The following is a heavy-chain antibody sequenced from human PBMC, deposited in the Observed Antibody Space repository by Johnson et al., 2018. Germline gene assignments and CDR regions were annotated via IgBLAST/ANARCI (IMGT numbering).Heavy chain of an antibody. Sequence: VQLVESGGGVVQPGRSXRLSCAASGFTFSIYGIHWVRQAHGQGLEWVTVIWYDGSEKYYADTVKGRFTISIDNSKNTLYLQMNSLRAEDTAGYYCARDPVYSSSSGRPVDIWGQGTMVTVSS. CDR3: ARDPVYSSSSGRPVDI. CDR2: IWYDGSEK. J-gene: IGHJ3*02. V-gene: IGHV3-33*08. D-gene: IGHD6-6*01. CDR1: GFTFSIYG.